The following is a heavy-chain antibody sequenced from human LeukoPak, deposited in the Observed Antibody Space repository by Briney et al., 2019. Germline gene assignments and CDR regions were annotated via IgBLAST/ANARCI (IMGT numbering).Heavy chain of an antibody. V-gene: IGHV4-59*01. CDR2: IYYGGST. CDR1: GGSISSYY. Sequence: SETLSLTCTVSGGSISSYYWSWIRQPPGKGLEWIGYIYYGGSTNYNPSLKSRVTISVDTSKNQFSLKLSSVTAADTAVYYCAKEGKEDWYQLLPTPFNPWGQGTLVTVSS. D-gene: IGHD2-2*01. CDR3: AKEGKEDWYQLLPTPFNP. J-gene: IGHJ5*02.